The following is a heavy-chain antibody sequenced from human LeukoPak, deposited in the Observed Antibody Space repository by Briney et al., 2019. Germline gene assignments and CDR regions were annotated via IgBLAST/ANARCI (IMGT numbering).Heavy chain of an antibody. CDR1: GGSISSGGYY. V-gene: IGHV4-31*03. CDR3: AREGSYHWFDP. Sequence: SETLSLTCTVSGGSISSGGYYWSWIRQHPGKVLEWNGYIYYSGSPYYNPSRKSRVTITVDTSKYQFSLKLSSVTAAETSCYNCAREGSYHWFDPWGQGTLVTVSS. CDR2: IYYSGSP. D-gene: IGHD2-15*01. J-gene: IGHJ5*02.